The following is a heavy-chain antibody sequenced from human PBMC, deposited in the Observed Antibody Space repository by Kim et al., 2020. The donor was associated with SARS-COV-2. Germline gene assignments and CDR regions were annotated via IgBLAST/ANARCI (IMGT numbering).Heavy chain of an antibody. Sequence: GGSLRLSCAASGFTFSDYYMSWIRQAPGKGLEWVSYISSSSTYTNYADSVKGRFTISRDNAKNSLSLQMNSLRAEDTAVYYCARGRGFVNYEGPPGASDIWGQGTRVTVSS. CDR2: ISSSSTYT. CDR3: ARGRGFVNYEGPPGASDI. CDR1: GFTFSDYY. V-gene: IGHV3-11*06. J-gene: IGHJ3*02. D-gene: IGHD3-22*01.